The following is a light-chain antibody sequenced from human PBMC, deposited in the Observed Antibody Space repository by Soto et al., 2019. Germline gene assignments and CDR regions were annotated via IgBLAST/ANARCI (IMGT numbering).Light chain of an antibody. CDR2: DVS. J-gene: IGLJ1*01. CDR3: SSHTRRSTPSV. V-gene: IGLV2-14*01. Sequence: QSVLTQPASVSGSPGQSITISCTGTSSDVGGYNHVSWYQQHPGKAPKLMIYDVSNRPSGVSNRFSGSKSGNTASLTISGLQAEDEADYYCSSHTRRSTPSVFGTGTKVTVL. CDR1: SSDVGGYNH.